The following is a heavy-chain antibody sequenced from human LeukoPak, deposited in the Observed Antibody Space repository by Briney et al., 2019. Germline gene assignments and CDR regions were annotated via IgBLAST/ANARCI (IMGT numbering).Heavy chain of an antibody. Sequence: ASVKVSCKASGYTFTSYDINWVRQATGQGLEWMGWMNPNSGNTGYAQKFQGRVTMTRNTSISTAYMELSSLRSEDTAVYYCARDSMVREHLFDPWGQGTLVTVSS. CDR2: MNPNSGNT. V-gene: IGHV1-8*01. D-gene: IGHD3-10*01. CDR1: GYTFTSYD. J-gene: IGHJ5*02. CDR3: ARDSMVREHLFDP.